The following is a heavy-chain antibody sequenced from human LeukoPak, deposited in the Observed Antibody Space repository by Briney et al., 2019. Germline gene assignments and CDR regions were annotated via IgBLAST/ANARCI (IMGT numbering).Heavy chain of an antibody. CDR3: ARGRSGFDI. J-gene: IGHJ3*02. V-gene: IGHV3-7*04. CDR1: GFTFSSYW. CDR2: INQDGSEK. D-gene: IGHD3-22*01. Sequence: GGSLRLSCAASGFTFSSYWMIWVRQAPGKGLECVASINQDGSEKYYVDSVKGRFTISRDNPNNSLYLHMNSLRAEDTAVYYCARGRSGFDIWGQGTMVTVSS.